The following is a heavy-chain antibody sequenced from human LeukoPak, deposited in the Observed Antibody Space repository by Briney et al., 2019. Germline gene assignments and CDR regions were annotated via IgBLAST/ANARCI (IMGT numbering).Heavy chain of an antibody. Sequence: ASVKVSCKVSGYTLTELSMHWVRQAPGKGLEWMGGFDPEDGETIYAQKFQGRVTMTEDTPTDTAYMELSSLRSEDTAVYYCATEEYYYGSGSYSKAFDYWGQGTLVTVSS. V-gene: IGHV1-24*01. D-gene: IGHD3-10*01. CDR3: ATEEYYYGSGSYSKAFDY. CDR2: FDPEDGET. CDR1: GYTLTELS. J-gene: IGHJ4*02.